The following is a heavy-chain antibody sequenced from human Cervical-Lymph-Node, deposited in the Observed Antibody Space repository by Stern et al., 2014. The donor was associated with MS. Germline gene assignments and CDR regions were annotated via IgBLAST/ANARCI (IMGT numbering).Heavy chain of an antibody. J-gene: IGHJ5*01. CDR3: THIPGFDF. CDR1: GFSLSTNGVG. V-gene: IGHV2-5*02. Sequence: ESGPTLVKPTQTLTLTCTFSGFSLSTNGVGVGWIRQPPGKALECLALIYWDDDKRYNPSLRSRLTITKDTSKNQVVLTMTNMDPVDTGTYYGTHIPGFDFWGQGTLVTVSS. CDR2: IYWDDDK.